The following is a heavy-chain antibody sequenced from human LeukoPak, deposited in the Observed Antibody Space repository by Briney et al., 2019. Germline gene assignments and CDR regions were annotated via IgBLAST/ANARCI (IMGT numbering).Heavy chain of an antibody. Sequence: SQTLSLTCTVSGGSISSGGYYWSWVRQPPGKGLEWIGYIYHSGSTYYNPSLKSRVTISVDRSKNQFSLKLSSVTAADTAVYYCARVPEIYYGGNSDWGQGTLVTVSS. CDR3: ARVPEIYYGGNSD. D-gene: IGHD4-23*01. V-gene: IGHV4-30-2*01. CDR1: GGSISSGGYY. J-gene: IGHJ4*02. CDR2: IYHSGST.